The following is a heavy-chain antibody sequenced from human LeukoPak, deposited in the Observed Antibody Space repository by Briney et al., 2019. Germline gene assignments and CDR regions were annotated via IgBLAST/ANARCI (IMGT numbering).Heavy chain of an antibody. V-gene: IGHV4-30-2*01. CDR2: IYHSGST. J-gene: IGHJ4*02. Sequence: PSETLSLTCTVSGGSISSGGYSWSWIRQPPGKGLEWIGYIYHSGSTYYNPSLKSRVTISVDRSKNQFSLKLSSVTAADTAVYYCARTFGELFHFDYWGQGTLVTVSS. CDR1: GGSISSGGYS. CDR3: ARTFGELFHFDY. D-gene: IGHD3-10*01.